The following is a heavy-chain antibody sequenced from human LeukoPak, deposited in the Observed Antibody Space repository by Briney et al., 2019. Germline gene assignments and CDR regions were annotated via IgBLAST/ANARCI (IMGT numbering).Heavy chain of an antibody. CDR3: AKRRDYFDY. J-gene: IGHJ4*02. V-gene: IGHV3-11*01. CDR1: GFTLSVCY. Sequence: PGGSVRLSCAASGFTLSVCYMRGMRQAPGKGRVGLSYISGTGASAYYADSVRGRFTTSRDNSQSSLYLQMNSLTNEDTAVYYCAKRRDYFDYWGQGALVTVSS. CDR2: ISGTGASA.